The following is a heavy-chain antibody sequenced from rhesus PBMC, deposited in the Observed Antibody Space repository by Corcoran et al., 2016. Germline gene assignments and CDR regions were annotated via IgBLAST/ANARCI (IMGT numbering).Heavy chain of an antibody. Sequence: EVQLVESEGDLVQPGGSRRLSCAASGFTFSSYDMGWVRQALEKGMEWGSSISNTGKTIYYADSVKGRFTSSRGNAKKSRCLQMNSLKTEDTAVYYCTRKGIAAGFDYWGQGVLVTGSS. V-gene: IGHV3S4*01. J-gene: IGHJ4*01. D-gene: IGHD6-13*01. CDR2: ISNTGKTI. CDR3: TRKGIAAGFDY. CDR1: GFTFSSYD.